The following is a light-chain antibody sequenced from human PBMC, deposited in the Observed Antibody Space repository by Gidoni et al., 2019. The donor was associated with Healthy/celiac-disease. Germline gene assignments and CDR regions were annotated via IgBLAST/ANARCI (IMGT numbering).Light chain of an antibody. CDR2: DVR. CDR1: SSDVGGYNY. J-gene: IGLJ2*01. Sequence: QSALTQPRSGSGSPGQSVTISCTGTSSDVGGYNYVSWYQQHPGKAPKLMIYDVRKRPSGVPARFSGSKSGNTASLTISGLQAEDEADYYCCSYAGSYTLVVFGGGTKLTVL. V-gene: IGLV2-11*01. CDR3: CSYAGSYTLVV.